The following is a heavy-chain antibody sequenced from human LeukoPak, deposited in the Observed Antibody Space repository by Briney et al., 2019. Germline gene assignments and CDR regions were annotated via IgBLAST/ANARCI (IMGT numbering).Heavy chain of an antibody. Sequence: PSETLSLTCTVSGVSISSSNSYWGWVRQAPGKGLEWVSSISSSSSYIYYADSVKGRFTISRDNAKNSLYLQMNSLRAEDTAVYYCARMNGDYSSQWYVMIYYYYYYYMDVWGKGTTVTVSS. CDR1: GVSISSSNSY. CDR3: ARMNGDYSSQWYVMIYYYYYYYMDV. D-gene: IGHD4-17*01. J-gene: IGHJ6*03. V-gene: IGHV3-21*01. CDR2: ISSSSSYI.